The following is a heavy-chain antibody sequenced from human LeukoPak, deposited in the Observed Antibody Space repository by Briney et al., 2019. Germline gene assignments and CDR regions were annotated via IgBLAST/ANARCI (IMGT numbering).Heavy chain of an antibody. V-gene: IGHV4-4*07. D-gene: IGHD1-26*01. CDR3: ARENSGSYREFDY. CDR2: IYTSGST. J-gene: IGHJ4*02. Sequence: SETLSLTCTVSGGSISSYYWSWIRQPAGKGLVWIGRIYTSGSTNYNASLKSRVSMSVDTSKNQFSLKLSSATAADTAVFYCARENSGSYREFDYWGQGTLVTVSS. CDR1: GGSISSYY.